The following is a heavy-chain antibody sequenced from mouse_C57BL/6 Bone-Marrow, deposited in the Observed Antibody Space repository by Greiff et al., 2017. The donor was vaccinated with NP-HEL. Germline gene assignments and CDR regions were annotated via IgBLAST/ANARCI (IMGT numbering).Heavy chain of an antibody. CDR2: IDPENGDT. CDR3: RYGNYEPHYFDY. V-gene: IGHV14-4*01. D-gene: IGHD2-1*01. J-gene: IGHJ2*01. Sequence: VQLKQSGAELVRPGASVKLSCTASGFNIKDDYMHWVKQRPEQGLEWIGWIDPENGDTEYASKFQGKATITADTSSNTAYLQLSSLTSEDTAVYYCRYGNYEPHYFDYWGQGTTLTVSS. CDR1: GFNIKDDY.